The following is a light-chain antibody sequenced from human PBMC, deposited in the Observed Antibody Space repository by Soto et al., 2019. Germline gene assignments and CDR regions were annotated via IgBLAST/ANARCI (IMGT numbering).Light chain of an antibody. CDR2: GAS. J-gene: IGKJ1*01. Sequence: IVVTQSPGTLSLSPGARPTLSCRASQSVSSSYLAWYQQKTGQAPRLXIYGASSRATGIPDRFSGSGYGTDFTLTISRLETEDFAVYYCQQYGSSPQTFGQGTKVDIK. V-gene: IGKV3-20*01. CDR3: QQYGSSPQT. CDR1: QSVSSSY.